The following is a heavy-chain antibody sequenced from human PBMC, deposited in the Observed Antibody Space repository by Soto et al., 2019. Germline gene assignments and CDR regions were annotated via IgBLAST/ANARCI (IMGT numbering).Heavy chain of an antibody. D-gene: IGHD3-3*01. CDR1: GGSISSGGYY. V-gene: IGHV4-31*03. CDR3: ARGNTIFGVVINHYYGMDV. Sequence: SETLSLTCTVSGGSISSGGYYWSWIRQHPGKGLEWIGYIYYSGSTYYNPSLKSRVTISVDTSKNQFSLKLSSVTAADTAVYYCARGNTIFGVVINHYYGMDVWGQGTTVTVSS. J-gene: IGHJ6*02. CDR2: IYYSGST.